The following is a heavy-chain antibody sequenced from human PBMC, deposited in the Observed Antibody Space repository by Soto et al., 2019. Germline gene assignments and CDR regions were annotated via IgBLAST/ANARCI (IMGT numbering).Heavy chain of an antibody. J-gene: IGHJ4*02. CDR1: GFNFDDYA. CDR3: ILEGQRAKPPFDY. D-gene: IGHD3-3*01. CDR2: ISWNSGSI. V-gene: IGHV3-9*01. Sequence: EVQLVESGGDLLQPGRSLRLSCAASGFNFDDYALHWVRQAPGKGLEWVSGISWNSGSIGYADAVKGRLTISRDNAKNALYLQVNSLRAEDTALYYCILEGQRAKPPFDYGGQGTLVTVSS.